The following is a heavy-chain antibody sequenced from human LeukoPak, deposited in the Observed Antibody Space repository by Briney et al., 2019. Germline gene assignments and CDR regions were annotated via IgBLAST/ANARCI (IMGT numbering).Heavy chain of an antibody. Sequence: SETLSLTCTVSGGSISSYYWSWLRQPPGKGLEWIGYIYYSGSTNYNPSLKSRVTISVDTSKNQFSLKLSSVTAADTAVYYCARGAFSGIAAGDDYWGRGTLVTVSS. J-gene: IGHJ4*02. V-gene: IGHV4-59*01. CDR2: IYYSGST. CDR3: ARGAFSGIAAGDDY. D-gene: IGHD6-13*01. CDR1: GGSISSYY.